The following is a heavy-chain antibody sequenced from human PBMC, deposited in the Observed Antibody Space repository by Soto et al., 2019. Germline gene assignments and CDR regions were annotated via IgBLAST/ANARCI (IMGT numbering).Heavy chain of an antibody. V-gene: IGHV3-30-3*01. CDR3: ARVRRELNGMDV. Sequence: GGSLRLSCAASGFTFSSYAMHWVRQAPGKGLEWVAVISYDGSNKYYADSVKGRFTISRDNSKNTLYLQMNSLRAEDTAVYYCARVRRELNGMDVWGQGTTVTVSS. D-gene: IGHD3-10*01. J-gene: IGHJ6*02. CDR2: ISYDGSNK. CDR1: GFTFSSYA.